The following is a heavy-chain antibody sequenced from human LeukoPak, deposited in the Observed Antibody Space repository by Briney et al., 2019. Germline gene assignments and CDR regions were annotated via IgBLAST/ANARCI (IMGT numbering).Heavy chain of an antibody. CDR1: GGSFSSYA. J-gene: IGHJ4*02. CDR3: ASGGYSSGYYFPFDY. Sequence: ASVKVSCKASGGSFSSYAISWVRQAPGQGLEWMGGIIPIFGTANYAQEFQGRVTITADESTSTAYMELSSLRSEDTAVYYCASGGYSSGYYFPFDYWGQGTLVTVSS. D-gene: IGHD3-22*01. CDR2: IIPIFGTA. V-gene: IGHV1-69*13.